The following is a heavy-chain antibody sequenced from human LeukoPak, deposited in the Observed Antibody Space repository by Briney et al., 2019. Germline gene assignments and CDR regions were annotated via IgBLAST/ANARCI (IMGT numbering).Heavy chain of an antibody. CDR3: AKDRRAVAGIYYYYYGMDV. J-gene: IGHJ6*02. D-gene: IGHD6-19*01. V-gene: IGHV3-30*18. CDR1: GLTFSSYG. Sequence: PGGSLRLSCAASGLTFSSYGMHWVRQAPGKGLEWVAVISYDGSNKYYADSVKGRFTISRDNSKNTLYLQMNSLRAEDTAVYYCAKDRRAVAGIYYYYYGMDVWGQGTTVTVSS. CDR2: ISYDGSNK.